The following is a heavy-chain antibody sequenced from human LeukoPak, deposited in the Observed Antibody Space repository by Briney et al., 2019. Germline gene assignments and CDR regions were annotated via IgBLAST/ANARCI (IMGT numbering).Heavy chain of an antibody. CDR1: GFTFSSYW. CDR3: ARSGGSSSLGY. J-gene: IGHJ4*02. CDR2: INTDGSST. Sequence: PGGSLRLSCAASGFTFSSYWMHWVRQAPGKGLVWVSHINTDGSSTTYADSVKGRFTISRDNAKNTLYLQMNSLRAEDTAVYYCARSGGSSSLGYRGQGTLVTVSS. D-gene: IGHD6-6*01. V-gene: IGHV3-74*01.